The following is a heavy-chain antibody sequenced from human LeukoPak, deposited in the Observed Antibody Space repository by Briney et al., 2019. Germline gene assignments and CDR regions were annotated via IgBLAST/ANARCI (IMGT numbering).Heavy chain of an antibody. V-gene: IGHV3-48*03. CDR3: ARRAFGVGYYFDY. CDR1: EFTFSSHE. J-gene: IGHJ4*02. Sequence: RGSLRLSCTASEFTFSSHEMIWVRQAPGKGLEWISYIGRSGDDKYYADSVKGRFTISRDNSKNSLYLQMNSLRADDTAVYYCARRAFGVGYYFDYWGQGTLVTVSS. CDR2: IGRSGDDK. D-gene: IGHD3-3*01.